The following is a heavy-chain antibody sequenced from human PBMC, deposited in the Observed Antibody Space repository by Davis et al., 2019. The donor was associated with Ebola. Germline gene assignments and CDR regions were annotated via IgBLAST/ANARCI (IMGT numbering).Heavy chain of an antibody. Sequence: GESLKISCAASGFTFSKYGMHWVRQAPGKGLEWVAFIRYDGSNKYYADSVKGRFTISRDNSKNTLYLQMNSLRAEDTAVYYCAKDRVIRVYGMDVWGQGTTVTVSS. CDR3: AKDRVIRVYGMDV. D-gene: IGHD3-10*01. CDR1: GFTFSKYG. V-gene: IGHV3-30*02. J-gene: IGHJ6*02. CDR2: IRYDGSNK.